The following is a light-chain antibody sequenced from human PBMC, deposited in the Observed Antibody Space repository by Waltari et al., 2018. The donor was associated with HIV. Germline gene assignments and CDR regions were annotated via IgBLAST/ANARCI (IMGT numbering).Light chain of an antibody. CDR1: NIGSKS. CDR3: QVWDTATAHVI. V-gene: IGLV3-21*04. CDR2: YDS. J-gene: IGLJ2*01. Sequence: SYVVTQPPSVSVAPGQTARISCGGDNIGSKSVHWYQQRPGQAPVLVIYYDSDRPSGIPERFSSSSSGNTDTLTISRVEAGDEADYFCQVWDTATAHVIFGGGT.